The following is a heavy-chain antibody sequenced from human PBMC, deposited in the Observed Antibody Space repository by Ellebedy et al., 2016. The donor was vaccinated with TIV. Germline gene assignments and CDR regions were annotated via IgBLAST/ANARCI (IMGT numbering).Heavy chain of an antibody. D-gene: IGHD3-22*01. CDR2: INPKSGGT. J-gene: IGHJ4*02. Sequence: ASVKVSXXASGYTFTGYYMHWVRQAPGQGLEWMGWINPKSGGTNYAQKFQGRVTMTRDTSISTAYMELSGLRSDDTAVYYCMREPSITMIVVVISGVDFWGQGTLVTVSS. V-gene: IGHV1-2*02. CDR1: GYTFTGYY. CDR3: MREPSITMIVVVISGVDF.